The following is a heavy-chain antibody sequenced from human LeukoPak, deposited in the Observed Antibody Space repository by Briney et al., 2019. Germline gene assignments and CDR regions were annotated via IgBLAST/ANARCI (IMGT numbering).Heavy chain of an antibody. CDR2: ISAYNGNT. CDR1: GYTFTSYG. CDR3: ARDLGRVYYYDSNLDDAFDI. J-gene: IGHJ3*02. D-gene: IGHD3-22*01. V-gene: IGHV1-18*01. Sequence: GASVKVSCKASGYTFTSYGISWVRQAPGQGLEWMGWISAYNGNTNYAQKLQGRVTMTTDTSTSTAYMELRSLRSDDTAVYYCARDLGRVYYYDSNLDDAFDIWGQGTMVTVSS.